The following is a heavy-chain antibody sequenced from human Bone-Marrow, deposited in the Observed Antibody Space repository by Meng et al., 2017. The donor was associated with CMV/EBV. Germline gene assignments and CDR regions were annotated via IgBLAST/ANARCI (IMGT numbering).Heavy chain of an antibody. V-gene: IGHV4-38-2*02. CDR2: ISHSGDT. J-gene: IGHJ4*02. Sequence: SETLSLTCTVSGYSIRSGFYWGWIRQPPGKGLEWIGSISHSGDTYYNPSLKSRVIISVDTYKNQFSLKLSSVTAADTAVYYCARGPPRYSRGWGQGTLVTVSS. CDR3: ARGPPRYSRG. D-gene: IGHD2-2*02. CDR1: GYSIRSGFY.